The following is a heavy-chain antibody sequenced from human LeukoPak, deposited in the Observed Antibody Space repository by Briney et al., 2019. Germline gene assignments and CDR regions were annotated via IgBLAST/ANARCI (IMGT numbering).Heavy chain of an antibody. CDR1: GFIFSDAW. Sequence: GGSLRLSCAASGFIFSDAWMTWVRQAPGKGLDWVGRIKRTADGGPTDYAAPVQGRFTISRDDSKNTLYLQMNSLKIEATAVYYCSTNQALDIWGQGTKVTVSS. V-gene: IGHV3-15*01. D-gene: IGHD1-14*01. J-gene: IGHJ3*02. CDR2: IKRTADGGPT. CDR3: STNQALDI.